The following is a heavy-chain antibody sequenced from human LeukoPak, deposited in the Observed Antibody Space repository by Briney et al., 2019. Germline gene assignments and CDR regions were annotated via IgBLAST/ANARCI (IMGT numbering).Heavy chain of an antibody. CDR3: ARGGTMVRGVITRFDY. Sequence: SETLSLTCTVSGGSLSSYYWSWIRQPPGKGLEWIGYIYYSGSTNYNPSLKSRVTISVDTSKNQFSLKLSSVTAEDTAVYYCARGGTMVRGVITRFDYWGQGTLVTVSS. D-gene: IGHD3-10*01. V-gene: IGHV4-59*01. CDR2: IYYSGST. J-gene: IGHJ4*02. CDR1: GGSLSSYY.